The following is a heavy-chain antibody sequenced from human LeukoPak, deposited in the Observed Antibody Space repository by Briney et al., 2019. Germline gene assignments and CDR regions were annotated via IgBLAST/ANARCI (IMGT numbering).Heavy chain of an antibody. CDR2: IIPIFSTA. D-gene: IGHD6-13*01. V-gene: IGHV1-69*05. CDR3: ARVFGIAAAGYAFDI. CDR1: GGTFSSYA. J-gene: IGHJ3*02. Sequence: SVKVSCKASGGTFSSYAISWVRQAPGQGLEWMGGIIPIFSTANYAQKFQGRVTITTDESTSTAYMELSSLRSEDTAVYYCARVFGIAAAGYAFDIWGQGTMVTVSS.